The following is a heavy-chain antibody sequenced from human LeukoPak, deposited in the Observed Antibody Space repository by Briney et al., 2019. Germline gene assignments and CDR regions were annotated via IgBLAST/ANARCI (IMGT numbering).Heavy chain of an antibody. J-gene: IGHJ4*02. CDR1: GFTVSSNY. V-gene: IGHV3-66*01. D-gene: IGHD6-19*01. CDR2: IYRGGST. CDR3: ARDHLTGYSSRPTPLTFDY. Sequence: GGSLRLSCAASGFTVSSNYMSWVRQAPGKGLEWVSVIYRGGSTNYAGSAKGRFTISRDNSKNTHYLQMNSLRAEDTAVYDCARDHLTGYSSRPTPLTFDYGGQGTLVTVSS.